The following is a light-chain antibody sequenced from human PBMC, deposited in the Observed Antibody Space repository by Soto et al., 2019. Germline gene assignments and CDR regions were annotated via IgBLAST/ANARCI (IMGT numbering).Light chain of an antibody. CDR1: QGIRND. V-gene: IGKV1-6*01. CDR2: AAS. J-gene: IGKJ5*01. Sequence: ALQMTQSPSPRSASVGDRVPLTCRASQGIRNDLHWFQQKPGKAPRLLIYAASHLQNGVPSRFSGGGSGTDFSLTISSLQPEDFATYYCLQDYNCRTFGQGTRLEIK. CDR3: LQDYNCRT.